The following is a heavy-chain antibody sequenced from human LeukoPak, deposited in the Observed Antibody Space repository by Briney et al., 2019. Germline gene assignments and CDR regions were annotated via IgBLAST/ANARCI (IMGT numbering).Heavy chain of an antibody. CDR3: ARGRSGSGYCGMDV. D-gene: IGHD5-12*01. Sequence: GGSLRLSCAASGFTFSSYGMHWVRQAPGKGLEWVAVIWYDGSNKYYADSVKGRFTISRDNSKNTLYLQMNSLRAEDTAVYYCARGRSGSGYCGMDVWGQGTTVTVSS. V-gene: IGHV3-33*01. CDR1: GFTFSSYG. J-gene: IGHJ6*02. CDR2: IWYDGSNK.